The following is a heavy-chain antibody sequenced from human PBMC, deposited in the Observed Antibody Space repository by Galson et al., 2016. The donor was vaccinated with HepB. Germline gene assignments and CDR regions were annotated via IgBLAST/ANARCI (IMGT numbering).Heavy chain of an antibody. J-gene: IGHJ6*02. D-gene: IGHD3-10*01. V-gene: IGHV3-48*02. CDR3: ARVLFGSGSYWCLDV. CDR1: GFTFSSYT. CDR2: ISSNSATI. Sequence: SLRLSCAASGFTFSSYTMNWVRQAPGQGLEWVSYISSNSATIYYADSVKGRFTLTRDNARNSLYLQMNSLRDEDAAVYFCARVLFGSGSYWCLDVWGQGTTVTVSS.